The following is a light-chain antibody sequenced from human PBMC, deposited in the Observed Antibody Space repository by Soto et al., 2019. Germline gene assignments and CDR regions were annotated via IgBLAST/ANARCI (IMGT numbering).Light chain of an antibody. Sequence: EIVVTQSQATLSVSPGERATLSCRASQSVRRNLAWYQQKPGQAPRLLIYAASTRATGIPARFSGSGSGTEFTLTISSLQSEDFAVYYCQQYNNWPPLTFGGGTKGEIK. V-gene: IGKV3-15*01. CDR3: QQYNNWPPLT. CDR2: AAS. CDR1: QSVRRN. J-gene: IGKJ4*01.